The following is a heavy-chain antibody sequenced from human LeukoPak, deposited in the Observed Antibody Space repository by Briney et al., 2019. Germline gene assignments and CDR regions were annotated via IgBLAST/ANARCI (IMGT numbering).Heavy chain of an antibody. CDR1: GFTFSSYS. Sequence: PGGSLRLSCAASGFTFSSYSMNWVRQAPGKGLEWVSYISSSSSTIYYADSVKGRFTISRDNAKNSLYLQMNSLRAEDTAVYYCATEYSSGWVHYYYMDVWGKGTTVTVSS. CDR2: ISSSSSTI. D-gene: IGHD6-19*01. J-gene: IGHJ6*03. V-gene: IGHV3-48*01. CDR3: ATEYSSGWVHYYYMDV.